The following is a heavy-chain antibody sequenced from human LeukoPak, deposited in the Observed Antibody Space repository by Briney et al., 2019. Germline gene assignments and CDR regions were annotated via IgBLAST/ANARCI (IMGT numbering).Heavy chain of an antibody. V-gene: IGHV4-61*02. Sequence: ASETLSLTCTVSGGSISSGSYYWSWIRQPAGKGLEWIGRIYTSGSTNYNPSPKSRVTISVDTSKNQFSLKLSSVTAADTAVYYCARERRQLVSSQLKYFQHWGQGTLVTVSS. J-gene: IGHJ1*01. CDR3: ARERRQLVSSQLKYFQH. D-gene: IGHD6-13*01. CDR2: IYTSGST. CDR1: GGSISSGSYY.